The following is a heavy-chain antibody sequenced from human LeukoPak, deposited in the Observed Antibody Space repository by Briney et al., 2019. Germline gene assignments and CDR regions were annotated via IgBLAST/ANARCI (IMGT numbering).Heavy chain of an antibody. V-gene: IGHV1-2*02. J-gene: IGHJ6*02. Sequence: ASVKVSCKASGYTFTDYYMHWVRQAPGQGLEWMGWINPNSGGTNYAQKFQGRVTVTRDKSISTAYMELNRLTYDDTAVYYCARDPPPYSSGWHGIDVWGQGTTVTVSS. CDR1: GYTFTDYY. D-gene: IGHD6-19*01. CDR2: INPNSGGT. CDR3: ARDPPPYSSGWHGIDV.